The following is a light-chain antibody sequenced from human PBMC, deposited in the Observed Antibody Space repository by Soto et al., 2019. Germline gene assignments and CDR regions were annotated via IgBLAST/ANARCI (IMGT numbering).Light chain of an antibody. CDR2: WAS. V-gene: IGKV4-1*01. CDR1: QSILYSSNNDNY. Sequence: DIVMTQSPDSLAVSLGERATINCKSSQSILYSSNNDNYLARYQQKPGQPPKLLIYWASTRQSGVPDRFSGSGSGTDFTLTISSLQAEDVAVYYCQQYYSTPYTFGQGTRLEIK. CDR3: QQYYSTPYT. J-gene: IGKJ2*01.